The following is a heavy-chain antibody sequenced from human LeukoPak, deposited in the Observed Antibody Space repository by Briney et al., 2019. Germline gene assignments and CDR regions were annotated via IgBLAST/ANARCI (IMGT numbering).Heavy chain of an antibody. V-gene: IGHV3-74*01. D-gene: IGHD2-21*02. Sequence: GGSLRLPCAASGFSFSSYWMHWVRQAPGGGLVWVSRINEGGSTINYADSVKGRFTISRDNAKNTLSLQMNSLRAEDTAVYYCARVEVGGDYSKFDYWGQGTLVTVSS. CDR3: ARVEVGGDYSKFDY. CDR2: INEGGSTI. CDR1: GFSFSSYW. J-gene: IGHJ4*02.